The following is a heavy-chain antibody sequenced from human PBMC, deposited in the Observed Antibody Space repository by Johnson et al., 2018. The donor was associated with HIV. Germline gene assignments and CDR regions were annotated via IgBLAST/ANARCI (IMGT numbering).Heavy chain of an antibody. Sequence: QVQLVESGGGVVQPGRSLRLSCAASGFTFSSHAMHWVRQAPGKGLEWVTFISNDGSNKYYADSVRGRFTISRDNSKNTLYLQMNSPRAEDTAVYYCAREGEGYSSSWAMWG. CDR1: GFTFSSHA. V-gene: IGHV3-30*04. J-gene: IGHJ1*01. D-gene: IGHD6-13*01. CDR2: ISNDGSNK. CDR3: AREGEGYSSSWAM.